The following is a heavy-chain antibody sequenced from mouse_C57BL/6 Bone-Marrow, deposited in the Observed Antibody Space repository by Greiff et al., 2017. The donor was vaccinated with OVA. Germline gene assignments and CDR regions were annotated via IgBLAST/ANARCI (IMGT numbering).Heavy chain of an antibody. D-gene: IGHD1-1*01. CDR3: TKWHGSIYFFDN. CDR2: IDPETGGT. J-gene: IGHJ2*01. CDR1: GYTFTDYE. Sequence: VQLQESGAELVRPGASVTLSCKASGYTFTDYEMHWVKQTPVHGLEWIGAIDPETGGTAYNQKFKGKAILTADKSSSTAYMELRSLTSDDSAVYYCTKWHGSIYFFDNWGQGTTLPVSS. V-gene: IGHV1-15*01.